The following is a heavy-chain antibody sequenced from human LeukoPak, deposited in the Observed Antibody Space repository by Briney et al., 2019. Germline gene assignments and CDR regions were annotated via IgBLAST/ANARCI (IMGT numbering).Heavy chain of an antibody. D-gene: IGHD6-19*01. Sequence: GGSLRRSCAASGFTFSSYSMNWVRQAPGKGLEWVSSIRSSSSYIYYADSVKGRFPISRDNAKNSLYLQMNSLRAEDTAVYYCARAVAVAGTSDYWGQGTLVTVSS. CDR1: GFTFSSYS. CDR2: IRSSSSYI. CDR3: ARAVAVAGTSDY. J-gene: IGHJ4*02. V-gene: IGHV3-21*01.